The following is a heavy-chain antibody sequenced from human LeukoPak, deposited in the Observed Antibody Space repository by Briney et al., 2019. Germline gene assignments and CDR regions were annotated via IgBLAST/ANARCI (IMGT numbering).Heavy chain of an antibody. CDR2: FDPEDGET. CDR1: GYTLTELS. Sequence: ASVKVSCKVSGYTLTELSMHWVRQAPGKGLEWMGGFDPEDGETIYAQKFQGRVTMTEDTSTDTAYMELSSLRSEDTAVYYCATDSRPLWFGDLKENYGMDVWGQGTTVTVSS. D-gene: IGHD3-10*01. CDR3: ATDSRPLWFGDLKENYGMDV. V-gene: IGHV1-24*01. J-gene: IGHJ6*02.